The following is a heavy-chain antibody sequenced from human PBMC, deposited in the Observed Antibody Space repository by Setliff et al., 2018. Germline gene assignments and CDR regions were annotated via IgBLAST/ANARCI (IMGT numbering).Heavy chain of an antibody. Sequence: ASVKVSCKASGYTFTSYGISWVRQAPGQGLEWMGWISAYTGNTYYAQKFQGRVTMTTDTSTNTAYLEVRGLRSDDTAVYYCERLVRYCTATACQRTSGDDLWGQGTLVTVSS. CDR2: ISAYTGNT. V-gene: IGHV1-18*01. J-gene: IGHJ5*02. D-gene: IGHD2-8*01. CDR1: GYTFTSYG. CDR3: ERLVRYCTATACQRTSGDDL.